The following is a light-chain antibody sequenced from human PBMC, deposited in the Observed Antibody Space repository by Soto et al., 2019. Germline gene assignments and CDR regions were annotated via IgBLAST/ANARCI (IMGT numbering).Light chain of an antibody. V-gene: IGKV2-28*01. CDR3: MQALESPPT. CDR2: MGF. Sequence: DIVMTQSPLSLPVTPGEPASISCRSSQSLLNRNGQNCLEWYLQKPGQSPQLLIHMGFIRASGVPDRFSGSASGTYFTLTISRVEAEDVGVYYCMQALESPPTFGGGTKVEIK. CDR1: QSLLNRNGQNC. J-gene: IGKJ4*01.